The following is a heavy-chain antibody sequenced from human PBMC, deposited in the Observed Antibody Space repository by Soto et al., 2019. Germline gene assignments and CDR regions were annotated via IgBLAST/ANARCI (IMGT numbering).Heavy chain of an antibody. CDR3: ARAEQWLSSNWFDP. D-gene: IGHD6-19*01. Sequence: PSETLSLTCTVSGGSISSGGYYWSWIRQHPGKGLEWIGYIYYSGSTYYNPSLKSRVTISVDTSKNQFSLKLSSVTAADTAVYYCARAEQWLSSNWFDPWGQGTLVTVS. J-gene: IGHJ5*02. CDR1: GGSISSGGYY. V-gene: IGHV4-31*03. CDR2: IYYSGST.